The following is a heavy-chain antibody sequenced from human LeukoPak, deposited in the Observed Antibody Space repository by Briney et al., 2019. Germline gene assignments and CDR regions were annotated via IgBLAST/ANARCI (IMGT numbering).Heavy chain of an antibody. V-gene: IGHV3-23*01. CDR2: ISGSGGST. J-gene: IGHJ4*02. Sequence: GGSLRLSCAASGFTFSSYGMSWVRQAPGKGLEWVSAISGSGGSTYYADSVKGRFTISRDNAENSLYLQMNSLRAEDTAVYYCASSRGSWPDYFDYWGQGTLVTVSS. CDR1: GFTFSSYG. D-gene: IGHD6-13*01. CDR3: ASSRGSWPDYFDY.